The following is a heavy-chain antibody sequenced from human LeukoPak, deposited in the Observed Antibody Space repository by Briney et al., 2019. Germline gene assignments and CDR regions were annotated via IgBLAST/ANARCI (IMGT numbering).Heavy chain of an antibody. Sequence: GGSLRLSCAASGFTFSSYAMSWVRQAPGKGLEWVSAISGSGGSTYYADPVKGRFTISRDNSKNTLYLQMNSLRAEDTAVYYCAKDRAYYYGSGSYYKGILDYWGQGTLVTVSS. V-gene: IGHV3-23*01. J-gene: IGHJ4*02. D-gene: IGHD3-10*01. CDR3: AKDRAYYYGSGSYYKGILDY. CDR1: GFTFSSYA. CDR2: ISGSGGST.